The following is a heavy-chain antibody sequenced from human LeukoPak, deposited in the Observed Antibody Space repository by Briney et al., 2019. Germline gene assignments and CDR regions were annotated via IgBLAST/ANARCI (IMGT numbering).Heavy chain of an antibody. Sequence: ASVKVSCKASGYTFTSYGISWMRQAPGQGLEWMGWISAYNGNTNYAQKLQGRVTMTTDTSTSTAYMELRSLRSDDTAVYYCARQGYYYDSSGYYYRDAFDIWGQGTMVTVSS. J-gene: IGHJ3*02. V-gene: IGHV1-18*01. CDR2: ISAYNGNT. CDR1: GYTFTSYG. D-gene: IGHD3-22*01. CDR3: ARQGYYYDSSGYYYRDAFDI.